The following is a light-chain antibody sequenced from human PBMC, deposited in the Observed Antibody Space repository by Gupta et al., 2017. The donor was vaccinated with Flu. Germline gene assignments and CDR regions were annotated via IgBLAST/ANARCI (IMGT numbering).Light chain of an antibody. CDR2: KTS. CDR3: QNYNGYST. V-gene: IGKV1-5*03. Sequence: DVQMTQSPSTLSASVGDRVTITCRASQSISTWLAWYQQKAGQAPKLLIYKTSTLETGVPSRLSGSGSGTEFTLTISSLQPDDFGTYYCQNYNGYSTFGPGTKVDVK. J-gene: IGKJ3*01. CDR1: QSISTW.